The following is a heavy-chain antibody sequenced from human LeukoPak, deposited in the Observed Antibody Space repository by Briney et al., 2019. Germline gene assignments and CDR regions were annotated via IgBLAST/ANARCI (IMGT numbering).Heavy chain of an antibody. Sequence: GRSLRLSCAASGFTFSSYGMHWVRQAPGKGLEWVAVVWYDGSKKYSADSVKGRITISRDDSKNTLYLQMNSLRAEDTAVYYCARDQDAYCSSTSCPPPFDYWGQGTLVTVSS. CDR3: ARDQDAYCSSTSCPPPFDY. J-gene: IGHJ4*02. V-gene: IGHV3-33*01. CDR1: GFTFSSYG. D-gene: IGHD2-2*01. CDR2: VWYDGSKK.